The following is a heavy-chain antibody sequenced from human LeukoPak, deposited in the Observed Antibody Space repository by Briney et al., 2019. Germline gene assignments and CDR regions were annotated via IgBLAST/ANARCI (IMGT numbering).Heavy chain of an antibody. CDR2: ISGSGGST. CDR3: AKSSTFYYYYSMDV. CDR1: GFTFSSYA. Sequence: PGGSLRLSCAASGFTFSSYAMSWVRQAPGKGLEWVSAISGSGGSTYYADSVKGGFTISRDNSKNTLYLQMNSLRAEDMAVYYCAKSSTFYYYYSMDVWGKGTTVTVSS. J-gene: IGHJ6*03. V-gene: IGHV3-23*01.